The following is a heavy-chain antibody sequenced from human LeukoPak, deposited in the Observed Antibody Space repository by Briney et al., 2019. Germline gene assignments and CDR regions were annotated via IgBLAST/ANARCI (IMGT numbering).Heavy chain of an antibody. CDR2: FYHSGST. CDR3: ARLGGRDGHNFDY. V-gene: IGHV4-39*01. D-gene: IGHD5-24*01. CDR1: GASISSSSYY. J-gene: IGHJ4*02. Sequence: SETLSLTCSVSGASISSSSYYWGWVRQPPGRGLEWIGSFYHSGSTYYNPSLKSRVTISVDTSKTHFSLKVSSVTAADTAVYYCARLGGRDGHNFDYWGQGTLVTVSS.